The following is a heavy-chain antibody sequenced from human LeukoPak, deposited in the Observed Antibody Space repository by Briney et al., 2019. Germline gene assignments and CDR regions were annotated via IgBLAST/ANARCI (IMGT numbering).Heavy chain of an antibody. Sequence: GESLKISCKGSGYSFTSYWIGWVRQMPGKGLEWMGIIYPDDSDTRYSPSFQGQVTISADKSISTAYLQWSSLKASDTATYYCATVFKVTTTSWFNPWGQGTLVTVSS. CDR3: ATVFKVTTTSWFNP. CDR2: IYPDDSDT. V-gene: IGHV5-51*01. D-gene: IGHD2-21*02. CDR1: GYSFTSYW. J-gene: IGHJ5*02.